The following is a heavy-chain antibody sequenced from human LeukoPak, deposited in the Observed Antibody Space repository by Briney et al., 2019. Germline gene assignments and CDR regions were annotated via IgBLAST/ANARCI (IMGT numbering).Heavy chain of an antibody. CDR2: INPNSGDT. Sequence: GASVKVSCKASGYTFTAYYMHWVRQAPGQGLEWMGWINPNSGDTNYAQNFQGRVTMTRDTSINTAYVELSSLRSDDTAVYYCARIKWSAANDWGQGTLVTVSS. D-gene: IGHD6-13*01. J-gene: IGHJ4*02. CDR3: ARIKWSAAND. V-gene: IGHV1-2*02. CDR1: GYTFTAYY.